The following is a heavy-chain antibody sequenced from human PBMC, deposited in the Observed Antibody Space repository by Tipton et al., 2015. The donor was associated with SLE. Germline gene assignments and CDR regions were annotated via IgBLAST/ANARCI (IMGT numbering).Heavy chain of an antibody. CDR2: IYYSGST. J-gene: IGHJ5*02. Sequence: TLSLTCAVYGGSFSGYYWSWIRQPPGKGLGWIGYIYYSGSTNYNPPLKSRVTISVDTSKNQFSLKTSTVTAADSAVYYCARREDGRVGDWFDPWGQGTLVTVSS. CDR3: ARREDGRVGDWFDP. CDR1: GGSFSGYY. V-gene: IGHV4-59*01. D-gene: IGHD1-1*01.